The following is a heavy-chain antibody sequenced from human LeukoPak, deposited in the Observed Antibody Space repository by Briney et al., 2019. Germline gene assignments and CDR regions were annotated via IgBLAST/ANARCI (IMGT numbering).Heavy chain of an antibody. CDR1: GYTFTSYG. Sequence: ASVEVSCKASGYTFTSYGISWVRQAPGQGLEWMGWISAYNGNTNYAQKLQGRITMTTDTSTSTAYMELRSLRSDDTAVYYCARPIVGAAYDAFDIWGQGTMVTVSS. CDR2: ISAYNGNT. V-gene: IGHV1-18*01. CDR3: ARPIVGAAYDAFDI. D-gene: IGHD1-26*01. J-gene: IGHJ3*02.